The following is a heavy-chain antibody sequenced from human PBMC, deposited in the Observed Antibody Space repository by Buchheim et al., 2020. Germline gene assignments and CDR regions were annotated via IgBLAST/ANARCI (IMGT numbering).Heavy chain of an antibody. J-gene: IGHJ4*02. V-gene: IGHV4-34*01. CDR3: ARGVVPGSTGSEEVTPFDY. Sequence: QVQLQQWGAGLLKPSETLSLTCAVYGGSFSGYYWSWIRQPPGKGLEWIGEINHSGSTNYNPSLKSRVTISVDTSKNQFSLKLSSVTAADTAVYYCARGVVPGSTGSEEVTPFDYWGQGTL. CDR1: GGSFSGYY. D-gene: IGHD2-21*02. CDR2: INHSGST.